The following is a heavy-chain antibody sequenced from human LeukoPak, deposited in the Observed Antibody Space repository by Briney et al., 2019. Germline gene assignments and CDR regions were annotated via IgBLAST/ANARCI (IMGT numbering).Heavy chain of an antibody. Sequence: PSETLSLTCTVSGYSISSGYYWGWIRQPPGKGLEWIGSLSHSGRTYYNPSLKSRVTISVDTSKNQFSLKLSSVTAADTAVYYCARVDYDTSAYYYGDDYWGQGTLVTVSS. J-gene: IGHJ4*02. CDR3: ARVDYDTSAYYYGDDY. D-gene: IGHD3-22*01. V-gene: IGHV4-38-2*02. CDR2: LSHSGRT. CDR1: GYSISSGYY.